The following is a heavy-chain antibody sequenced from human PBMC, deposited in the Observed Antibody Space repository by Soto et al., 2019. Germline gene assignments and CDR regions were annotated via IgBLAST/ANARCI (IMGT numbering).Heavy chain of an antibody. CDR2: IIPMVDLT. J-gene: IGHJ4*02. D-gene: IGHD1-26*01. CDR3: AREGHGKPLDF. Sequence: QVQLVQSGAEVKKPGSSVKVSCKAYGYSFSSYSIDWLRQGPGQGLEWMGRIIPMVDLTNYAEKFQGRLGITADKSTNTVYLELSRLTPDDSDSYCCAREGHGKPLDFGGQGSLVTVSS. CDR1: GYSFSSYS. V-gene: IGHV1-69*08.